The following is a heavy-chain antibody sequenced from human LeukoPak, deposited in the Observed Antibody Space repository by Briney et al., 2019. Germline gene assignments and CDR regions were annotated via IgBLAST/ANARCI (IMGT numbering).Heavy chain of an antibody. CDR1: GFTFNSYS. V-gene: IGHV3-21*01. J-gene: IGHJ4*02. CDR2: ISSSSSYI. Sequence: GGSLRLSCAASGFTFNSYSMNWVRQAPGKGLEWVSSISSSSSYISHADSVKGRFTISRDNAKNSLYLQMNSLRVEDTAVYYCARDLQGNTTGPGEYWGQGTLVTVSS. D-gene: IGHD1-1*01. CDR3: ARDLQGNTTGPGEY.